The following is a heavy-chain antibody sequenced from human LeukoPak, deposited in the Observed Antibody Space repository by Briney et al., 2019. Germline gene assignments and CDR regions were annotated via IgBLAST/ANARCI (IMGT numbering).Heavy chain of an antibody. J-gene: IGHJ5*02. D-gene: IGHD3-10*01. V-gene: IGHV1-2*02. Sequence: ASVKVSCKASGYTFTGYYVHWVRQAPGQGLEWMGWINPNSGSTNYAQKFQGRVTLTRDTSISTAYMELSRLRSDDTAVYYCATAGPHLNWFDPWGQGTLVTVSS. CDR3: ATAGPHLNWFDP. CDR2: INPNSGST. CDR1: GYTFTGYY.